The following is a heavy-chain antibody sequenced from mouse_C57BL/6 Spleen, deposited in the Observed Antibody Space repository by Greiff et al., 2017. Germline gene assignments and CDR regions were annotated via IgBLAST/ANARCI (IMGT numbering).Heavy chain of an antibody. J-gene: IGHJ2*01. D-gene: IGHD1-1*01. CDR2: INPNNGGT. V-gene: IGHV1-22*01. Sequence: EVQLQQSGPELVKPGASVKMSCKASGYTFTDYNMHWVKQSHGKSLEWIGYINPNNGGTSYNQKFKGKATLTVNKSSSTAYMELRSLTSEDSAVYYCARENYYSGVYCDYWGQGTTLTVSS. CDR3: ARENYYSGVYCDY. CDR1: GYTFTDYN.